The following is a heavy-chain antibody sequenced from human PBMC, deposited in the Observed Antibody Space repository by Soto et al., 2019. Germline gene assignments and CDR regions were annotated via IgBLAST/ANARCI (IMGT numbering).Heavy chain of an antibody. J-gene: IGHJ4*02. CDR3: ARGPGTHNSEAHLDY. CDR2: IWYDGSNK. Sequence: GGSLRLSCEASGFAFSTHGMHWVRQAPGKGLEWVAVIWYDGSNKYYADSMKGRFTISRDNSKNTLYLQMSSLRAEDTAVYYCARGPGTHNSEAHLDYWGQGTLVTVSS. D-gene: IGHD1-20*01. CDR1: GFAFSTHG. V-gene: IGHV3-33*01.